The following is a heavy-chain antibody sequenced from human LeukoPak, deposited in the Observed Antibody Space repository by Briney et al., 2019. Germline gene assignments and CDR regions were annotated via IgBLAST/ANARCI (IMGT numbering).Heavy chain of an antibody. D-gene: IGHD2-2*01. CDR3: AXRGLPTAQYYFDY. J-gene: IGHJ4*02. Sequence: GGSLXLSCAASXFXXXXXXXXXVXXXPGXXXXXVXXIXXXGRTXYSVDXVKGRFTISRDNSKETLYLQMNSMRAEATAVYYXAXRGLPTAQYYFDYWGQGALVTVSS. V-gene: IGHV3-23*01. CDR1: XFXXXXXX. CDR2: IXXXGRTX.